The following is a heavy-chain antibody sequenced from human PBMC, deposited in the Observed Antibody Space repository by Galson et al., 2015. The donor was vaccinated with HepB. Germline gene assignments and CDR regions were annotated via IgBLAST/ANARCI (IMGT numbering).Heavy chain of an antibody. CDR1: GGTFSSYA. D-gene: IGHD4-17*01. V-gene: IGHV1-69*04. CDR3: ARTDGESFDY. CDR2: IIPILGIA. Sequence: SVKVSCKASGGTFSSYAISWVRQAPGQGLEWMGRIIPILGIANYAQKLQGRVTITADKSTSTAYMELSSLRSEDTAVYYCARTDGESFDYWGQGTLVTVSS. J-gene: IGHJ4*02.